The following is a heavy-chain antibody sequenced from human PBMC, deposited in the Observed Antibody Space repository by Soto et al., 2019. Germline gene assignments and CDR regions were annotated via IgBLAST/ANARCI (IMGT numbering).Heavy chain of an antibody. D-gene: IGHD5-18*01. CDR1: GFTFSSYG. CDR2: IWYDGSNK. Sequence: QVQLVESGGGVVQPGRSLRLSCAASGFTFSSYGMHWVRQAPGKGLEWVAVIWYDGSNKYYADSVKGRFTISRDISKNTLYLQMNSLRAEDTAVYYCARDREQLWPMGYYFDYWGQGTLVTVSS. CDR3: ARDREQLWPMGYYFDY. V-gene: IGHV3-33*01. J-gene: IGHJ4*02.